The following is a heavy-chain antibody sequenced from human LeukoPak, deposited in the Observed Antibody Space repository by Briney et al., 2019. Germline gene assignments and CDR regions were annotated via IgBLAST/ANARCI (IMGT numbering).Heavy chain of an antibody. CDR2: IYYSGST. D-gene: IGHD3-22*01. CDR1: GGSINAYY. Sequence: SETLSLTCTVSGGSINAYYWSWIRQPPGKGLEWIGYIYYSGSTNYNPSLKSRVTISVDTSKNQFSLKLSSVTAADTAVYYCARSEYDSSGYYYAFDIWGQGTMVTVSS. CDR3: ARSEYDSSGYYYAFDI. J-gene: IGHJ3*02. V-gene: IGHV4-59*01.